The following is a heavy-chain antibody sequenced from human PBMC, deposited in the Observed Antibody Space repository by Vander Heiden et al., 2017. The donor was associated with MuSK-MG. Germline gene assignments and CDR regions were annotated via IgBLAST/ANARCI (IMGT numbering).Heavy chain of an antibody. CDR1: GVSISSYY. CDR2: VYNSESS. CDR3: ARRSTVLDD. D-gene: IGHD4-17*01. J-gene: IGHJ4*02. Sequence: QVQLQESSPGLVRPSETLSLTCTVSGVSISSYYWSWIRQPPGKGLEWIGCVYNSESSSSSPSLRSRVTMSLDTSKNQFSLKLTSVTAADTAVYFCARRSTVLDDWGQGTLVTVSS. V-gene: IGHV4-59*08.